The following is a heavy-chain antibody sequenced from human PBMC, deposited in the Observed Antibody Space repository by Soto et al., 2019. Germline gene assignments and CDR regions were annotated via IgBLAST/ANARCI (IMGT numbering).Heavy chain of an antibody. V-gene: IGHV3-11*01. CDR3: XXXXXXXXXXXXXXDYYYYYMDV. Sequence: QVQLVESGGGLVKPGGSLRLSCAASGFTFSDYYMTWFRQAPGXXXXXXXHISSSGSNIFYADSVKGRFTIXRXNAKXXXXXXXXXXXXXXXXXXXXXXXXXXXXXXXXXXDYYYYYMDVWGKGTTVTVSS. CDR2: ISSSGSNI. J-gene: IGHJ6*03. CDR1: GFTFSDYY.